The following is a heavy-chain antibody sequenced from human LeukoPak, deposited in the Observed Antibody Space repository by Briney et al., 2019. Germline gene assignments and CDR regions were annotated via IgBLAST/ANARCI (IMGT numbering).Heavy chain of an antibody. Sequence: ASVKVSCKASDYTFTSYGISWVRQAPGQGLEWMGWISTYNGNTHYAQTLQDRVTMTTDTSTSTAYMELRSLRSDDTAVYYCAREGDGWAFDIWGQGTMVTVSS. V-gene: IGHV1-18*01. CDR2: ISTYNGNT. CDR3: AREGDGWAFDI. CDR1: DYTFTSYG. D-gene: IGHD2-2*03. J-gene: IGHJ3*02.